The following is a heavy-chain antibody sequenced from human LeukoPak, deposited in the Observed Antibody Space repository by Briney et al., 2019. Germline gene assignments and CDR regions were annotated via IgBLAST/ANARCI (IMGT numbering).Heavy chain of an antibody. D-gene: IGHD1-26*01. CDR2: IIPIFGTA. CDR3: ARDGGSYSASDY. J-gene: IGHJ4*02. V-gene: IGHV1-69*01. CDR1: GGTFSSYA. Sequence: ASVKVSCKASGGTFSSYAISWVRQAPGQGLEWMGGIIPIFGTANYAQKFQGRVTITADESTSTAYMELSSLRSEDTAVYYCARDGGSYSASDYWGQGTLVTVSS.